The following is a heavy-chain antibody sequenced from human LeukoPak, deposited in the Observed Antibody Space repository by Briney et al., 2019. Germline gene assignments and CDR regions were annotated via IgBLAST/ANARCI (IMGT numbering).Heavy chain of an antibody. CDR3: TRVRYNYGDSDY. CDR2: IYHNGNT. Sequence: SETLSLTCAVSGYSISSGYYWGWIRQPPGKGLEWIGTIYHNGNTYYNPSHKSRVTISVDTSKNQFSLKLTSVTAADTALYYCTRVRYNYGDSDYWGQGTLVTVSS. V-gene: IGHV4-38-2*01. D-gene: IGHD5-18*01. CDR1: GYSISSGYY. J-gene: IGHJ4*02.